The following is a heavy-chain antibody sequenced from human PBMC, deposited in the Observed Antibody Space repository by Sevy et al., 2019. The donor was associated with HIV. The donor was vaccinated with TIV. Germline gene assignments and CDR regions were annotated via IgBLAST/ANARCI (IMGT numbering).Heavy chain of an antibody. D-gene: IGHD3-10*01. V-gene: IGHV3-13*01. CDR2: IGTAGDT. CDR3: AREVPGSLYGMDV. J-gene: IGHJ6*02. CDR1: GFTFSSYD. Sequence: GGSLRLSCAASGFTFSSYDIHWVRQPTGKGLEWVSGIGTAGDTYYPGSVKGRFTISRVNAKNSLYLQMNSLRAGDTAVYYCAREVPGSLYGMDVWGQGTTVTVSS.